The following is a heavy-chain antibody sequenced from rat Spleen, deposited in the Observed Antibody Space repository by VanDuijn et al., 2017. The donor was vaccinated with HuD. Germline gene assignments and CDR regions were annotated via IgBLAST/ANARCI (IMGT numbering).Heavy chain of an antibody. CDR1: GFTFSDYN. Sequence: EVKLVESGGGLVQPGRSLKLSCAASGFTFSDYNMAWVRQAPGKGLEWIGEINKDSSRIKYTPSLKDKFTISRDNARNTLYLQMNKLGSEDTAIYYCAREELGVRDWGQGIMVTVSS. V-gene: IGHV4-2*01. CDR3: AREELGVRD. J-gene: IGHJ2*01. CDR2: INKDSSRI. D-gene: IGHD4-3*01.